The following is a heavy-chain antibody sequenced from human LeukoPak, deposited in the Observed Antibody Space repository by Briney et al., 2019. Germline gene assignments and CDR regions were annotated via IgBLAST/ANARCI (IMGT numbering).Heavy chain of an antibody. V-gene: IGHV4-34*01. CDR1: GGSFSDYY. Sequence: PSETLSLTCAVYGGSFSDYYWSWIRQPPGKGLEWIGEINHSGGTNYNPSLKSRVTISVDTSKNQFSLKLSSVTAADTAVYYCARVGPRAYSYGEFWGQGTLVTVSS. CDR2: INHSGGT. CDR3: ARVGPRAYSYGEF. D-gene: IGHD5-18*01. J-gene: IGHJ4*02.